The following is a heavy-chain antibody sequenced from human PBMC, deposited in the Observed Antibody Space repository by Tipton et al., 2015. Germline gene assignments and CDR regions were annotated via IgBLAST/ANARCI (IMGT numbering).Heavy chain of an antibody. V-gene: IGHV4-61*08. CDR1: GDSVSREDYI. Sequence: TLSLTCTVSGDSVSREDYIWTWIRQPPGKELEWIGYVNYSGTTNYNPSLRSRLTMSVDTSKNLFSLNLRPVTAADTAVYYCARVRRNDFYGLDVWGQGTTVTVSS. J-gene: IGHJ6*02. CDR2: VNYSGTT. CDR3: ARVRRNDFYGLDV.